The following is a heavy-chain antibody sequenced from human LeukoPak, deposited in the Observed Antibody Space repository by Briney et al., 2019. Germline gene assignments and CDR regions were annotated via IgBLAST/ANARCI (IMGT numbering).Heavy chain of an antibody. V-gene: IGHV1-8*03. Sequence: ASVKVSCKASGYTFTKYDINWVRQATGQGLEWMGWMNPNSGNTGYAQKFQGRVTITRNTSISTAYMELSSLRSEDTAAYYCARGYSVAGTDYWRQGTLVTVSS. CDR3: ARGYSVAGTDY. J-gene: IGHJ4*02. D-gene: IGHD6-19*01. CDR2: MNPNSGNT. CDR1: GYTFTKYD.